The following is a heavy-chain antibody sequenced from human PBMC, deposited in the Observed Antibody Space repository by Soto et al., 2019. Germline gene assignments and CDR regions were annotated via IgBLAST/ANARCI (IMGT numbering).Heavy chain of an antibody. CDR3: SRDDVHCSGGRCYGVPMDV. J-gene: IGHJ6*01. Sequence: EVQLVESGGGLVQPGGSLRLSCAASGFTVSSEYMSWVRQAPGKGLEWVSLIQRGGSTYYAGSVKGSCTISRDDSANTLLLQRNSLRVEDRAVYYSSRDDVHCSGGRCYGVPMDVWGKGNTVTVSP. CDR1: GFTVSSEY. V-gene: IGHV3-66*01. CDR2: IQRGGST. D-gene: IGHD2-15*01.